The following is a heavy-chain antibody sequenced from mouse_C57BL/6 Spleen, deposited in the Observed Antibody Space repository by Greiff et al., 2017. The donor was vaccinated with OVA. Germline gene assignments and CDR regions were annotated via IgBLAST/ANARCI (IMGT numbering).Heavy chain of an antibody. CDR1: GYSFTGYY. D-gene: IGHD1-1*01. V-gene: IGHV1-42*01. CDR2: INPSTGGT. CDR3: ARDYGSSIDY. Sequence: VQLKESGPELVKPGASVKISCKASGYSFTGYYMNWVKQSPEKSLEWIGEINPSTGGTTYNQKFKAKATLTVDKSSSTAYMQLKSLTSEDSAVYYCARDYGSSIDYWGQGTTLTVSS. J-gene: IGHJ2*01.